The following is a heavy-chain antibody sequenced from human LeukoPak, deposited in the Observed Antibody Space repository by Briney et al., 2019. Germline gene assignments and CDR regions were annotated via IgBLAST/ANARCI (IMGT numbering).Heavy chain of an antibody. CDR3: ARKPEARILRYSDWLFRQGPFDY. CDR1: GGSFSGYY. D-gene: IGHD3-9*01. V-gene: IGHV4-34*01. CDR2: INHSGST. J-gene: IGHJ4*02. Sequence: SETLSLTCAVYGGSFSGYYWSWIRQPPGKGLEWIGEINHSGSTNYNPSLKSRVTISVDTSKNQFSLKLSSVTAADTAVYYCARKPEARILRYSDWLFRQGPFDYWGQGTLVTVSS.